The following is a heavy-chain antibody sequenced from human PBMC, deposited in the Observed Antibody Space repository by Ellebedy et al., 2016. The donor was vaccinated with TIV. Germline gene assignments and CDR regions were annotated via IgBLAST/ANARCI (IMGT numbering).Heavy chain of an antibody. CDR3: GKGRGGRYYGMDV. CDR2: ISGSGNSL. CDR1: GYTSGVTFSTYG. J-gene: IGHJ6*02. D-gene: IGHD3-10*01. V-gene: IGHV3-23*01. Sequence: GESLKISCAASGYTSGVTFSTYGMNWVRQAPGKGLEWVASISGSGNSLYYVDSVKGRFTISRDNSKSILYLQMNSLRAQDTAVYYCGKGRGGRYYGMDVWGHGTTVTVS.